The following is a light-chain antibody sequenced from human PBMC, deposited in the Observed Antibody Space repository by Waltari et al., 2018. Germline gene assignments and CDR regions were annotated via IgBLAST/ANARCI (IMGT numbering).Light chain of an antibody. CDR2: VNSDGSH. J-gene: IGLJ3*02. CDR3: QTGGHGTWV. Sequence: QLVLTQSPSASASLGPSVKLTSTLSSGPSSTIVPWPPQKPEKGPRSLMKVNSDGSHTQGDEIPDRCAGSSSGSERYLTISSLQSEDEADYYCQTGGHGTWVFGGGTKLTVV. V-gene: IGLV4-69*01. CDR1: SGPSSTI.